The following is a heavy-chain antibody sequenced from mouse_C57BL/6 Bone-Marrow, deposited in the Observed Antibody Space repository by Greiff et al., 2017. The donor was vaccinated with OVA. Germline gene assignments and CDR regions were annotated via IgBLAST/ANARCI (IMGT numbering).Heavy chain of an antibody. CDR1: GYTFTSYG. Sequence: VHLVESGAELARPGASVKLSCKASGYTFTSYGISWVKQRTGQGLEWIGEIYPRSGNTYYNEKFKGKATLTADKSSSTAYMELRSLTSEYSAVYFCLYDGYYDAMDYWGQGTSVTVSS. D-gene: IGHD2-3*01. V-gene: IGHV1-81*01. J-gene: IGHJ4*01. CDR3: LYDGYYDAMDY. CDR2: IYPRSGNT.